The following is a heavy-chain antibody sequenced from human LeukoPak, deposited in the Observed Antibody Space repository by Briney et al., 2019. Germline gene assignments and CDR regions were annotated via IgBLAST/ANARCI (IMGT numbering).Heavy chain of an antibody. J-gene: IGHJ4*02. CDR2: IYSSGST. V-gene: IGHV4-61*02. CDR3: ARELEQWLVRGGFDY. D-gene: IGHD6-19*01. Sequence: SETLSLTCTVSGGSISNGSYYWSWIRQPAGKGLEWIGRIYSSGSTDYNPSLKSRVTISVDTSKNQFSLKLSSVTAADTAVYYCARELEQWLVRGGFDYWGQGTLVTVSS. CDR1: GGSISNGSYY.